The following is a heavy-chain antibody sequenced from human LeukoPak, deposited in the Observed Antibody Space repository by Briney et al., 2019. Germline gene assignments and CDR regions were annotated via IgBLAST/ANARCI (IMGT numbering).Heavy chain of an antibody. CDR2: IYYTGKH. J-gene: IGHJ4*02. CDR1: GGFIHSHH. V-gene: IGHV4-59*08. Sequence: PSATLSLTCAVSGGFIHSHHWGWLRQPPGKGLQWIGHIYYTGKHNHHLSLKRRVTISLETSQDHLSPNLTPAHAAHPAVYSWVRRDTGCNSFDYWGQGILVTVSS. CDR3: VRRDTGCNSFDY. D-gene: IGHD5-12*01.